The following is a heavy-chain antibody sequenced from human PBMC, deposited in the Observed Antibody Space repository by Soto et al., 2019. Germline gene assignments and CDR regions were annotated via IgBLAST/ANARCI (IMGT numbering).Heavy chain of an antibody. CDR3: AKDRDSSGWYRFHFDAFDI. Sequence: QVQLVESGGGVVQPGRSLRLSCAASGFTFSSYGMHWVRQAPGKGLEWVAVISYDGSNKYYADSVKGRFTISRDNSKNTLYLKMNSLRAEDTAVYYCAKDRDSSGWYRFHFDAFDIWGQGTMVTVSS. J-gene: IGHJ3*02. D-gene: IGHD6-19*01. CDR2: ISYDGSNK. CDR1: GFTFSSYG. V-gene: IGHV3-30*18.